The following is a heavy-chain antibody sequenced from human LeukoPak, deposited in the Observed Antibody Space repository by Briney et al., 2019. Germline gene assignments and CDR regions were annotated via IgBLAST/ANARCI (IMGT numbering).Heavy chain of an antibody. CDR3: AKGAAIGIYANFDY. J-gene: IGHJ4*02. CDR1: EFSVGSNY. D-gene: IGHD6-13*01. Sequence: GGSLRLSCAASEFSVGSNYMTWVRQAPGKGLEWVSLIYSGGSTYYADSVKGPFTISRDNSKNTLYLQMNSLRAEDTAVYYCAKGAAIGIYANFDYWGQGTLVTVSS. CDR2: IYSGGST. V-gene: IGHV3-53*01.